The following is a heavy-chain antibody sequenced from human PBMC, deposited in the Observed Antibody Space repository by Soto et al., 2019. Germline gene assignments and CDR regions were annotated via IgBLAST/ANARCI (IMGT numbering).Heavy chain of an antibody. J-gene: IGHJ3*02. CDR3: ARRYGSSFDI. D-gene: IGHD3-10*01. V-gene: IGHV4-59*08. CDR1: GGSIIGYY. Sequence: SETLSLTCTVAGGSIIGYYWSWIRQPPGKGLEWIGYIYYSGSTNYNPSLKRRVTISVDTSKNQVSLKLSSVTAADTAVYYCARRYGSSFDIWGQGTKVTVSS. CDR2: IYYSGST.